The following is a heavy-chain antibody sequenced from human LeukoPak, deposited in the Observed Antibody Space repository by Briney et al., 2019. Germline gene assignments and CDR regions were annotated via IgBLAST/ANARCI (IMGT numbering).Heavy chain of an antibody. Sequence: SETLSLTCTVSGGSISSYYWSWIRQPAGKGLKWIGRIYTSGSTNYNPSLKSRVTMSVDTSKNQFSLKLSSVTAADTAVYYCARDRDDCMDVWGKGTTVTVSS. CDR1: GGSISSYY. CDR2: IYTSGST. CDR3: ARDRDDCMDV. D-gene: IGHD5-24*01. J-gene: IGHJ6*03. V-gene: IGHV4-4*07.